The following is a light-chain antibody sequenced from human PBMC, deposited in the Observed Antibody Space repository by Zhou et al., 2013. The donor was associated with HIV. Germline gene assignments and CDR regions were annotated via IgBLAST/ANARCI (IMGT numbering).Light chain of an antibody. Sequence: AIQLTQSPSSLSAFVGDRVTITCRASQGISSALAWYHQKPGKAPRLLMFDGSTLESGVPSRFSGSGYGTSFTLTISSLQPEDFGTYSCQQFEEYPPXFGPGTKV. CDR1: QGISSA. CDR3: QQFEEYPPX. J-gene: IGKJ3*01. CDR2: DGS. V-gene: IGKV1D-13*01.